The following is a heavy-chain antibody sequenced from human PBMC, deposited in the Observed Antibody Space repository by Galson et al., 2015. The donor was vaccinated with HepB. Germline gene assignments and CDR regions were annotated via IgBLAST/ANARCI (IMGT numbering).Heavy chain of an antibody. Sequence: SLRLSCAASGSTFTMSWMSWVRQAPGEGLEWVAMIRHDETEMLYVDSVKGRFTISRGNAKNSLHLQMNSLRVEDTAMYYCALLDTATAWASGGIWGQGTLVTVSS. CDR3: ALLDTATAWASGGI. J-gene: IGHJ4*02. CDR2: IRHDETEM. V-gene: IGHV3-7*01. D-gene: IGHD5-18*01. CDR1: GSTFTMSW.